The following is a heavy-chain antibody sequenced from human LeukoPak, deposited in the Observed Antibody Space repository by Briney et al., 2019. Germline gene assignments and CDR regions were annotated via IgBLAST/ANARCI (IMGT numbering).Heavy chain of an antibody. J-gene: IGHJ6*04. Sequence: GGSLRLSCAASGFTFSNYWMSWVRQAPGKGLEWVANIKQDGSEKYYVDSVKGRFTIFRDDAKNSLYLQMNSLRAEDTAVYYCARKAYGMDAWGKGTTVTVSS. CDR3: ARKAYGMDA. CDR1: GFTFSNYW. V-gene: IGHV3-7*03. CDR2: IKQDGSEK.